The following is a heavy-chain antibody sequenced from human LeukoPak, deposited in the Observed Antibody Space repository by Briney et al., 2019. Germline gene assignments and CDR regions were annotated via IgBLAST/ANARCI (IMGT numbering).Heavy chain of an antibody. CDR3: VSRVAGSSYRDY. D-gene: IGHD3-22*01. CDR2: ILYSGST. CDR1: GGSISSSRHY. J-gene: IGHJ4*02. V-gene: IGHV4-39*01. Sequence: KASETLSLTCTVSGGSISSSRHYWGWIRQPPGKGLEWIGNILYSGSTNYNPSLKSRVTISVDTSKNQFSLKLSSVTPADTADYYCVSRVAGSSYRDYWGQGTLVTVSS.